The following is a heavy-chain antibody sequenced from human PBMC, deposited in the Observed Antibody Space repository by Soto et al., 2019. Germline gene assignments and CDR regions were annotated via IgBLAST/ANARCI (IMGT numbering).Heavy chain of an antibody. J-gene: IGHJ4*02. CDR2: INAGNGNT. V-gene: IGHV1-3*01. CDR3: ARVSCSSTSCYRGDHFDY. CDR1: GYTFTSYA. Sequence: QVQLVQSGAEVKKPGASVKVSCKASGYTFTSYAMHWVRQAPGQRLEWMGWINAGNGNTKYSQKFQGRVTITRDTSASTAYMELSSLRSEDTAVYYCARVSCSSTSCYRGDHFDYWGQGTLVTVSS. D-gene: IGHD2-2*01.